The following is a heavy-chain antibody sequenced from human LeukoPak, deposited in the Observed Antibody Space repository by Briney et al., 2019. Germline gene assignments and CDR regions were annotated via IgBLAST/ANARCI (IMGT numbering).Heavy chain of an antibody. J-gene: IGHJ6*02. CDR1: GGSFSGYY. D-gene: IGHD4-17*01. V-gene: IGHV4-4*07. CDR3: ARDRVTVTTYAYYYGMDV. Sequence: PSETLSLTCAVYGGSFSGYYWSWIRQPAGKGLEWIGRIYTSGSTNYNPSLKSRVTMSVDTSKNQFSLKLSSVTAADTAVYYCARDRVTVTTYAYYYGMDVWGQGTTVTVSS. CDR2: IYTSGST.